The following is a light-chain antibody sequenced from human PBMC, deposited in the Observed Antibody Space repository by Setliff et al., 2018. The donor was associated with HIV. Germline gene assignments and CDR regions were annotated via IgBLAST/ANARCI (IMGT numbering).Light chain of an antibody. Sequence: QSVLTQPASLSGSPGQTITISCTGTSSDVGGYNYVSWYQQHPGKAPKVMIYDVSKRPSGISNRFSGSKSGNTASLTISGLQAEDETDYYCCSYAGTSWVFGGGTKVTVL. CDR1: SSDVGGYNY. CDR3: CSYAGTSWV. CDR2: DVS. V-gene: IGLV2-23*02. J-gene: IGLJ3*02.